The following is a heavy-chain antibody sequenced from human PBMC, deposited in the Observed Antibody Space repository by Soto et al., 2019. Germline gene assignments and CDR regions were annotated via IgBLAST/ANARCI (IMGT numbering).Heavy chain of an antibody. CDR2: IDPSDSYT. CDR1: GYSFTSYW. Sequence: PGESLKISGKGSGYSFTSYWISCVRQMPGKGLEWMGRIDPSDSYTNYSPSFQGHVTISADKSISTAYLQWSSLKASDTAIYYCGTLYIVVVPAAAIRAAVWGQGTTVTVSS. D-gene: IGHD2-2*01. V-gene: IGHV5-10-1*01. J-gene: IGHJ6*02. CDR3: GTLYIVVVPAAAIRAAV.